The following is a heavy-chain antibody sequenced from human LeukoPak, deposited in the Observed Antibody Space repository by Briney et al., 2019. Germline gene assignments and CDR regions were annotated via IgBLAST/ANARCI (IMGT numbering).Heavy chain of an antibody. D-gene: IGHD6-13*01. CDR1: GYTLTNNW. V-gene: IGHV5-51*01. J-gene: IGHJ5*02. Sequence: GESLKISCKISGYTLTNNWIGWVCQVPGKGLEWMGLIYPGYSDAKYSPSFQGQVTLSVDASISTAYLQLTGLRASDTAIYYCVRFALTSSLDHWGQGTLVTVFS. CDR2: IYPGYSDA. CDR3: VRFALTSSLDH.